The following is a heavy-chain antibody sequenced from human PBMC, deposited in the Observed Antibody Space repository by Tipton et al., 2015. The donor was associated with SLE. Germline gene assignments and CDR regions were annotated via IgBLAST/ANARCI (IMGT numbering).Heavy chain of an antibody. CDR2: SSWDGST. CDR1: GFTFNDYT. Sequence: SLRLSCAASGFTFNDYTMHWVRQGPGKGLEWISLSSWDGSTYYADPVKGRFTISRDNTKNSLYLQMNSLRTEDTALYYCLKDISPWLGANGLDPWGQGTLVTVSS. D-gene: IGHD3-10*01. J-gene: IGHJ5*02. CDR3: LKDISPWLGANGLDP. V-gene: IGHV3-43*01.